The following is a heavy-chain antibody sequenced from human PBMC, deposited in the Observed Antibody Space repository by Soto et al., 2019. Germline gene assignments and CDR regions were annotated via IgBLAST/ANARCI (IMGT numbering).Heavy chain of an antibody. Sequence: QVQLVQCGPEVKKPGASVKVSCKTSGYTFSSHGISWVRQAPGLGIECMGWISTFNGNAHYAESLQDRVTMTIDTSTSTAYLELTSLTSDDTGVYFCARLQGYSSGWYTTWGQGTLVTVSS. CDR1: GYTFSSHG. CDR2: ISTFNGNA. J-gene: IGHJ5*02. CDR3: ARLQGYSSGWYTT. V-gene: IGHV1-18*04. D-gene: IGHD6-19*01.